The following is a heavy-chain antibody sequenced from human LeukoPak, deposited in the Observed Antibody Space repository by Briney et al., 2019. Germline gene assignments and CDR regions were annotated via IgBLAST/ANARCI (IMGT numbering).Heavy chain of an antibody. D-gene: IGHD4-17*01. CDR3: ARDSQAVTQLYGMDV. J-gene: IGHJ6*02. CDR2: ISAYNGNT. CDR1: GYTFTSYG. V-gene: IGHV1-18*01. Sequence: ASVKVSCKASGYTFTSYGISWVRQAPGQGLERMGWISAYNGNTNYAQKLQGRVTMTTDTSTSTAYMELRSLRSDDTAVYYCARDSQAVTQLYGMDVWGQGTTVTVSS.